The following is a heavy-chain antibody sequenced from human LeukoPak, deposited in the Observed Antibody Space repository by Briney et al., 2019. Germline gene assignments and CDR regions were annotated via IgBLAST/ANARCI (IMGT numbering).Heavy chain of an antibody. CDR2: ISAYNGNT. CDR3: ARDRPQPPRYSGSESLQFDI. Sequence: GASVKVSCKASGYTFTSYGISWVRQAPGQGLEWMGWISAYNGNTNYAQKLQGRVTMTTDTSTSTAYMELRSLRSDDTAVYYCARDRPQPPRYSGSESLQFDIWGQGTMVTVSP. J-gene: IGHJ3*02. V-gene: IGHV1-18*01. D-gene: IGHD1-26*01. CDR1: GYTFTSYG.